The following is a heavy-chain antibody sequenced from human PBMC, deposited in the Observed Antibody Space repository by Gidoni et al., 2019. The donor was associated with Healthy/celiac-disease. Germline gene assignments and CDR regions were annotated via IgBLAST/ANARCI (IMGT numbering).Heavy chain of an antibody. CDR1: GFTFSSYG. V-gene: IGHV3-33*01. CDR2: IWYDGSNK. CDR3: ARDTHRDFWSGYNRFDY. Sequence: QVQLVESGGGVVQSGRSMRLSCAASGFTFSSYGMHWVRQAPGKGLEWVAVIWYDGSNKYYADSVKGRFTISRDNSKNTLYLQMNSLRAEDTAVYYCARDTHRDFWSGYNRFDYWGQGTLVTVSS. D-gene: IGHD3-3*01. J-gene: IGHJ4*02.